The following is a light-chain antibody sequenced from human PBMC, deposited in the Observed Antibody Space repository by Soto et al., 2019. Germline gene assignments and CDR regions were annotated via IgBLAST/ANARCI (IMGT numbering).Light chain of an antibody. CDR3: QSYYSSLSGSVV. CDR2: GNS. J-gene: IGLJ2*01. Sequence: QAVVTQPPSVSGAPGQRVTISCTGSSSNIGAGYDVHWYQQLPGTAPKLLIYGNSNRPSGVPDRFSGSKSGTAASLAITGLRAEDEADYYCQSYYSSLSGSVVFGGGTKLTVL. CDR1: SSNIGAGYD. V-gene: IGLV1-40*01.